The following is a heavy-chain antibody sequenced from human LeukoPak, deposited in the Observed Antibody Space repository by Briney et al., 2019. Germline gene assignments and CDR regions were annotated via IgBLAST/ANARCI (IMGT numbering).Heavy chain of an antibody. V-gene: IGHV5-51*01. J-gene: IGHJ3*02. CDR2: IYPGDSDT. Sequence: GESLQISCKCLGYRFTSYWIGWVRQMPGKGLEWMGIIYPGDSDTRYSPSFQGQVTISADKTISTAYLQWSSLKASDTAMYYCARQSGSSGSLGTDAFDIWGQGTMVSVSS. CDR1: GYRFTSYW. D-gene: IGHD6-19*01. CDR3: ARQSGSSGSLGTDAFDI.